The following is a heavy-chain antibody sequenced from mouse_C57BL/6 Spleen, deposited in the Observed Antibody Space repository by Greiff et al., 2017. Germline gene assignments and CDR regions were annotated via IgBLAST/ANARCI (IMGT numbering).Heavy chain of an antibody. D-gene: IGHD1-1*01. V-gene: IGHV2-2*01. CDR2: IWSGGST. CDR1: GFSLTSYG. Sequence: QVQLKESGPGLVQPSQSLSITCTVSGFSLTSYGVHWVRQSPGKGLEWLGVIWSGGSTDYNAAFISRLSISKDNSKSQVFFKMNSLQADDTAIYYCATSSTTVVDAMDYWGQGTSVTVSS. J-gene: IGHJ4*01. CDR3: ATSSTTVVDAMDY.